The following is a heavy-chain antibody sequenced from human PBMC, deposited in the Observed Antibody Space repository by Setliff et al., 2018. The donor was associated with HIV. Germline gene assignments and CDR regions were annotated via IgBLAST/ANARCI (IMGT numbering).Heavy chain of an antibody. D-gene: IGHD5-18*01. CDR2: IWYDGSKK. V-gene: IGHV3-30*04. CDR1: GFTFNSHP. J-gene: IGHJ4*02. CDR3: ASIELAAMVPVDY. Sequence: GGSLRLSCAASGFTFNSHPMHWVRQAPGKGLEWVAVIWYDGSKKYYADSVKGRFTISRDNSKNTLYLQMNSLRAEDTAVYYCASIELAAMVPVDYWGQGTLVTVSS.